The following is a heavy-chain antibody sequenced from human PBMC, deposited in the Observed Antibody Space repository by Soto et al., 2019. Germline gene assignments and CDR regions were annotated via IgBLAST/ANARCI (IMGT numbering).Heavy chain of an antibody. V-gene: IGHV5-51*01. Sequence: PVDSLKISCQGSAYIFTTYWIGWVRRMPGKGLQWLGIIYPGDSEIRYSSSFQGQVTFSADKSISTAYLQWRSLKASDTASYCGGRLANIYDLDNWDHGALVTVFS. CDR3: GRLANIYDLDN. CDR2: IYPGDSEI. J-gene: IGHJ4*01. D-gene: IGHD2-21*01. CDR1: AYIFTTYW.